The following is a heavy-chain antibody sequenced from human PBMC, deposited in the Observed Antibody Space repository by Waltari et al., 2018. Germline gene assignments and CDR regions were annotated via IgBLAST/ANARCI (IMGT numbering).Heavy chain of an antibody. Sequence: EVQLVESGGGLVQPGGSLRLSCAASGFNFGRYWMHWVRQAPGKGLVWVSRINNEGSSTTYADSVKGRFTSSRDNAKNTLDLQLNSLRAEDTAVYFCARRSTSSAPYFFDYWGQGTLVTVSS. CDR1: GFNFGRYW. V-gene: IGHV3-74*01. CDR3: ARRSTSSAPYFFDY. CDR2: INNEGSST. J-gene: IGHJ4*02. D-gene: IGHD6-6*01.